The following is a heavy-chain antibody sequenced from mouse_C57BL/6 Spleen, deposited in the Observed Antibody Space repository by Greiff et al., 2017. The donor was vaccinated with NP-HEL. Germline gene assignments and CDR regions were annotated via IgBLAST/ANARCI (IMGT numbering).Heavy chain of an antibody. CDR3: ARTIYYDYDGNYAMDY. CDR1: GYAFSSYW. V-gene: IGHV1-80*01. CDR2: IYPGDGDT. J-gene: IGHJ4*01. D-gene: IGHD2-4*01. Sequence: VQLQESGAELVKPGASVKISCKASGYAFSSYWMNWVKQRPGKGLEWIGQIYPGDGDTNYNGKFKGKATLTADKSSSTAYMQLSSLTSEDSAVYFCARTIYYDYDGNYAMDYWGQGTSVTVSS.